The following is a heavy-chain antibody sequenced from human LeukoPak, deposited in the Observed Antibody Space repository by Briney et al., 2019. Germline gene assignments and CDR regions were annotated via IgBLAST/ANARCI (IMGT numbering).Heavy chain of an antibody. J-gene: IGHJ5*02. V-gene: IGHV3-30-3*01. CDR1: GFTFSSYW. CDR3: ARGATTVTTWNWFDP. Sequence: LSGGSLRLSCAASGFTFSSYWMHWVRQAPGKGLVWVAVISYDGSNKYYADSVKGRFTISRDNSKNTLYLQMNSLRAEDTAVYYCARGATTVTTWNWFDPWGQGTLVTVSS. CDR2: ISYDGSNK. D-gene: IGHD4-11*01.